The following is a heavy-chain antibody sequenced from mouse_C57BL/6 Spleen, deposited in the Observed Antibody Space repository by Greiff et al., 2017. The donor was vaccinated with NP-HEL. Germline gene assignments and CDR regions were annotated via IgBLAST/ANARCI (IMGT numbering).Heavy chain of an antibody. CDR2: IDPSDSET. CDR1: GYTFTSYW. Sequence: QVHVKQPGAELVRPGSSVKLSCKASGYTFTSYWMHWVKQRPIQGLEWIGNIDPSDSETHYNQKFKDKATLTVDKSSSTAYMQLSSLTSEDSAVYYCARSHYYGSREYFDVWGTGTTVTVSS. V-gene: IGHV1-52*01. D-gene: IGHD1-1*01. CDR3: ARSHYYGSREYFDV. J-gene: IGHJ1*03.